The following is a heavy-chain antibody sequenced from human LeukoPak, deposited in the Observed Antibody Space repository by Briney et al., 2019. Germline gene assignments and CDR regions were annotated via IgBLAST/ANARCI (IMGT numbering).Heavy chain of an antibody. Sequence: PGGSLRLSCAASGFTFSSYSMNWVRQAPGKGLEWVSSISSSSSYIYYADSVKGRFTISRDNAKNSLYLQMNSLRAEDTAVYYCARARWGQTMVRGVPSYYYYGMDVWGQGTTVTVSS. CDR2: ISSSSSYI. CDR1: GFTFSSYS. D-gene: IGHD3-10*01. CDR3: ARARWGQTMVRGVPSYYYYGMDV. J-gene: IGHJ6*02. V-gene: IGHV3-21*01.